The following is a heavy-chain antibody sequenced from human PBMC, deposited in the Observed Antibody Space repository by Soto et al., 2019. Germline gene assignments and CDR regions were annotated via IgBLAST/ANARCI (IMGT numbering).Heavy chain of an antibody. D-gene: IGHD1-1*01. J-gene: IGHJ4*02. Sequence: QVQLVQSGAEGERPGSSVKVSCNTSGGTTSSYTICCVLQAPGQGLEWMGNIVPMINKIDYAQKFQGRVTITADKSTRTVYMEQNSLRSEDTAVYFCALRTGNWSPLADWGQGTLVTVSS. CDR1: GGTTSSYT. CDR2: IVPMINKI. CDR3: ALRTGNWSPLAD. V-gene: IGHV1-69*02.